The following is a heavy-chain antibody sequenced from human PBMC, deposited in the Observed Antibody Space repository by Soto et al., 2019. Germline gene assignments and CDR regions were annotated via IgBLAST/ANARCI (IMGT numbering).Heavy chain of an antibody. CDR3: ARKPSMIVVVINDAFDI. Sequence: PGESLTISCEGSGYRFTSYWIGWVRQMHGKGLEWMGIIYPGDSDTRYSPSFQGQVTISADKSISTAYLQWSSLKASDTAMYYCARKPSMIVVVINDAFDIWGQGTMVTVSS. J-gene: IGHJ3*02. V-gene: IGHV5-51*01. CDR1: GYRFTSYW. D-gene: IGHD3-22*01. CDR2: IYPGDSDT.